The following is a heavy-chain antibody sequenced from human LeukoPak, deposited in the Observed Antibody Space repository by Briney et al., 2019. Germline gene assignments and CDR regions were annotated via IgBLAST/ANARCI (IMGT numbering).Heavy chain of an antibody. V-gene: IGHV4-39*01. D-gene: IGHD2-2*01. CDR1: GGSISSSSYY. Sequence: PSETLSLTCTVSGGSISSSSYYWGWIRQPPGKGLEWIGSIYYSGSTYYNPSLKSRVTISVDTSKNQFSLKLSSVTAADPAVYYCARPRYCSSTSCYPQGGWFDPWGQGTLVTVSS. CDR2: IYYSGST. CDR3: ARPRYCSSTSCYPQGGWFDP. J-gene: IGHJ5*02.